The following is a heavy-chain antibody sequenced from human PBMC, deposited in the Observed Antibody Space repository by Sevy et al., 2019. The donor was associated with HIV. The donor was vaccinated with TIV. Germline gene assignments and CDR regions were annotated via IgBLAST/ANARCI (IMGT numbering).Heavy chain of an antibody. V-gene: IGHV4-61*02. D-gene: IGHD4-17*01. Sequence: SETLSLTCTVSGGSVTRGQFYWSWIRQPAGKGLEWIGRVHNTGSATYNPSLRNRVGMSIDTSKNQFSLVLSSFTAADTAAYYCARHVGDYVFRYFDLWGRGTLVTVSS. CDR1: GGSVTRGQFY. J-gene: IGHJ2*01. CDR3: ARHVGDYVFRYFDL. CDR2: VHNTGSA.